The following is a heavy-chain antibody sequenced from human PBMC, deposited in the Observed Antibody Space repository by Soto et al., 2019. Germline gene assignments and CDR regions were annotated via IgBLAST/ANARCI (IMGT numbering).Heavy chain of an antibody. CDR1: GGSFSGYY. J-gene: IGHJ6*02. CDR2: INHSEST. D-gene: IGHD3-10*01. CDR3: ARGASMVRGVIGYYYYYGMDV. V-gene: IGHV4-34*01. Sequence: KTSETLSLTCAVYGGSFSGYYWSWIRQPPGKGLEWIGEINHSESTNYNPSLKSRVTISVDTSKNQFSLKLSSVTAADTAVYYCARGASMVRGVIGYYYYYGMDVWGQGTTVTVSS.